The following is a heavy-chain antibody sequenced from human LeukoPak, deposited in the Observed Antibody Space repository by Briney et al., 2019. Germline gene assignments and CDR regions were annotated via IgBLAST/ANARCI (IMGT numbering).Heavy chain of an antibody. Sequence: ASVKVSCKASGGTFSSYAISWVRQAPGQGLEWMGRIIPTFGTANYAQKFQGRVTITTDESTSTAYMELSSLRSEDTAVYYCARENAYYYDSSGYSEYWGQGTLVTVSS. J-gene: IGHJ4*02. CDR3: ARENAYYYDSSGYSEY. D-gene: IGHD3-22*01. CDR1: GGTFSSYA. CDR2: IIPTFGTA. V-gene: IGHV1-69*05.